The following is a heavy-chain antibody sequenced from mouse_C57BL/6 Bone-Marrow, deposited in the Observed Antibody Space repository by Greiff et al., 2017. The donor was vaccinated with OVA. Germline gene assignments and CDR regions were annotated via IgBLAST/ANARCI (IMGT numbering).Heavy chain of an antibody. V-gene: IGHV1-76*01. CDR1: GYTFTDHY. Sequence: QLQLQQSGAEVVRPGASVKLSCKASGYTFTDHYINWVKQRPGQGLEWIARIYPGSGNTYYNEKFKGKATLTAEKSSNTAYMQLSSLTSEDSAVYFCARDDGYFLEYWGQGTTLTVSS. J-gene: IGHJ2*01. D-gene: IGHD2-3*01. CDR3: ARDDGYFLEY. CDR2: IYPGSGNT.